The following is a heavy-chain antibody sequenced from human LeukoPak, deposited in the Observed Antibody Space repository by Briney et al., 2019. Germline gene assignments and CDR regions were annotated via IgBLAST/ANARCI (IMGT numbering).Heavy chain of an antibody. CDR2: ISESGLSI. J-gene: IGHJ3*02. V-gene: IGHV3-48*03. CDR1: EFTFSAYE. D-gene: IGHD3-22*01. CDR3: AREVTPHYSDTSGYFDGFDI. Sequence: GGSLRLSCSVSEFTFSAYEMNWVRQAPGKGLEWVSYISESGLSIYYADPVKGRFTTSRDNAKNSLYLQMNSLRAEDTAVYYCAREVTPHYSDTSGYFDGFDIWGQGTMVIVSS.